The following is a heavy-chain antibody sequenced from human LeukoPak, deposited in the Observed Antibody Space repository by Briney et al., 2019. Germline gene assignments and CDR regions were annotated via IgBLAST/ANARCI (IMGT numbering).Heavy chain of an antibody. CDR3: VRDADWAFNF. CDR2: ITPEGRRK. Sequence: GGSLRLSCAASGSTFSGHWMHWARKRPGKGLEWVANITPEGRRKNYADSVRGRFTISRDNARNSLYLHMDSLRADDTAVYYCVRDADWAFNFWGQGALVIVSS. D-gene: IGHD3/OR15-3a*01. V-gene: IGHV3-7*03. J-gene: IGHJ4*02. CDR1: GSTFSGHW.